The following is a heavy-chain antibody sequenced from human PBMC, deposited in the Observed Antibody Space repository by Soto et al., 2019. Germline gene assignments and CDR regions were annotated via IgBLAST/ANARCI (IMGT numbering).Heavy chain of an antibody. CDR1: GGTFSSYA. V-gene: IGHV1-69*13. CDR2: IIPIFGTA. Sequence: SVKVSCKAAGGTFSSYAISWVRQAPGQGLEWMGGIIPIFGTANYAQKFQGRVTITADESTSTAYMELSSLRSDDTAVYYCARDQRHYDILTGYYFYGMDVWGQGTTVTVSS. D-gene: IGHD3-9*01. CDR3: ARDQRHYDILTGYYFYGMDV. J-gene: IGHJ6*02.